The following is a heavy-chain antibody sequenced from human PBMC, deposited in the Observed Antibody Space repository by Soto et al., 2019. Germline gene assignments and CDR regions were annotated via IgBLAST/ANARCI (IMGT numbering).Heavy chain of an antibody. Sequence: SGPTLVNPTETLTLTCTVSGFSLSNARMGVSWIRQPPGKALEWLAHIFSNDEKSYSTSLKSRLTISKDTSKSQVVLTMTNMDPVDTATYYCARNEYSGSWLYNWFDPWGQGTLVTVSS. D-gene: IGHD6-13*01. CDR1: GFSLSNARMG. J-gene: IGHJ5*02. CDR2: IFSNDEK. CDR3: ARNEYSGSWLYNWFDP. V-gene: IGHV2-26*01.